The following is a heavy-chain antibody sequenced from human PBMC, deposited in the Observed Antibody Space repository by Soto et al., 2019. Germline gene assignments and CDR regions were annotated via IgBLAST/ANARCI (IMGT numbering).Heavy chain of an antibody. CDR3: VKDRKSALGARFDY. CDR2: ISSNGGST. CDR1: GFTFSSYT. V-gene: IGHV3-64D*08. J-gene: IGHJ4*02. Sequence: GSLRLSCSASGFTFSSYTMHWVRQAPGKGLEYVSAISSNGGSTYYADSVKGRFTISRDNSKNTLYLHMSSLRAEDTAVYYCVKDRKSALGARFDYWGQGMLVTVSS. D-gene: IGHD1-26*01.